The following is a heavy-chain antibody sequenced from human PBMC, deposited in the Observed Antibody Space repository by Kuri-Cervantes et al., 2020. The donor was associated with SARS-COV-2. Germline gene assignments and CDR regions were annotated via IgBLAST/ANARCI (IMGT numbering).Heavy chain of an antibody. CDR2: IYYSGST. D-gene: IGHD3-10*01. J-gene: IGHJ6*02. CDR1: GASIRRYY. V-gene: IGHV4-59*01. Sequence: ESLKISCTVSGASIRRYYWSWLRQPPGKGLEWLGYIYYSGSTNYNPSLNGRVTMSVDTSKNQISLRLSSVTAADTAVYYCARGGTYYYGSGSYYRYYYYGMDVWGQGTTVTVSS. CDR3: ARGGTYYYGSGSYYRYYYYGMDV.